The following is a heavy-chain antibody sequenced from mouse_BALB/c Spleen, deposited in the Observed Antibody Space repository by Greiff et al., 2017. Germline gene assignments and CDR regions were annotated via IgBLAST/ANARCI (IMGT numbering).Heavy chain of an antibody. CDR3: TRSFITTVVATDY. Sequence: QVQLQQPGAELVKPGASVKLSCKASGYTFTSYYMYWVKQRPGQGLEWIGGINPSNGGTNFNEKFKSKVTLTVDKSSSTAYMQLSSLTSEDSAVYYCTRSFITTVVATDYWGQGTTLTVSS. CDR1: GYTFTSYY. J-gene: IGHJ2*01. V-gene: IGHV1S81*02. D-gene: IGHD1-1*01. CDR2: INPSNGGT.